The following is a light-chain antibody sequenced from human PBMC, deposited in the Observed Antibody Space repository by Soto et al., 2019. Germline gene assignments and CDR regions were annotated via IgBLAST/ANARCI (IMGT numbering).Light chain of an antibody. Sequence: EIVLTQSPGTLSLSPVERATLSCMASQSVSNNYLAWYQQKPVQAPRLLIYGASNRATCIPDRFSGSGSGTDFTLTISRLEDEDFAVYYCQQYGSSGTFGQGTKVDIK. CDR3: QQYGSSGT. CDR1: QSVSNNY. J-gene: IGKJ1*01. CDR2: GAS. V-gene: IGKV3-20*01.